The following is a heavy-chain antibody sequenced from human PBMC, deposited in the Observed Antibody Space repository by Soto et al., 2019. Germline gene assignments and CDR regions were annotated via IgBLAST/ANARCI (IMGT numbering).Heavy chain of an antibody. CDR1: GCSISSGDYI. CDR2: INHSGSA. D-gene: IGHD1-26*01. Sequence: PSETLSLTCAVSGCSISSGDYIWTWIRQTPGKGLQWIGQINHSGSANYNPSLKSRVTISVHTSSSQFSLELSSVTAADTAVYYCARGLISGSHYSGGWYYFDSWGQGTQVTVPS. J-gene: IGHJ4*02. V-gene: IGHV4-34*01. CDR3: ARGLISGSHYSGGWYYFDS.